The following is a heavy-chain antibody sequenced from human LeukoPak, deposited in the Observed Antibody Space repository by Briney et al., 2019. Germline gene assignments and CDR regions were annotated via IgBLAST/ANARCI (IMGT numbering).Heavy chain of an antibody. J-gene: IGHJ5*02. CDR2: IIPIFGTA. V-gene: IGHV1-69*06. D-gene: IGHD1-20*01. CDR3: ARSLTGTSPINWFDP. CDR1: GGTFSSYA. Sequence: SVKVSCKASGGTFSSYAISWVRQAPGQGLEWMGGIIPIFGTANYAQKFQGRVTITADKSTSTAYMELSSLRSEDTAVYYCARSLTGTSPINWFDPWGQGTLVTVSS.